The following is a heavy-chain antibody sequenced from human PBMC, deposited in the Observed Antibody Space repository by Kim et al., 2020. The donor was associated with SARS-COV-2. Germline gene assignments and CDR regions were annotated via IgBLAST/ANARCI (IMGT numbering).Heavy chain of an antibody. Sequence: SETLSLTCAVYGGSFSGYYWSWIRQPPGKGLEWIGEINHSGSTNYNPSLKSRVTISVDTSKNQFSLKLSSVTAADMAVYYCARRARGIVLMVMNWFDPWGQGTLVTVSS. CDR2: INHSGST. V-gene: IGHV4-34*01. CDR3: ARRARGIVLMVMNWFDP. D-gene: IGHD2-8*01. J-gene: IGHJ5*02. CDR1: GGSFSGYY.